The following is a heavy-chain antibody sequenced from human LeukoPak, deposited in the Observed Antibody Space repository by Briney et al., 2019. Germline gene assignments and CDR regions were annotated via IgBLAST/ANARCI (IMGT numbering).Heavy chain of an antibody. CDR3: AKDAPPRGYSYGYSDY. D-gene: IGHD5-18*01. CDR1: GFTFSSYA. Sequence: GGSLRLSCAASGFTFSSYAMSWVRQAPGKGLERVSAISGSGGSTYYADSVKGRFTISRDNSKNTLYLQMNSLRAEDTAVYYCAKDAPPRGYSYGYSDYWGQGTLVTVSS. V-gene: IGHV3-23*01. CDR2: ISGSGGST. J-gene: IGHJ4*02.